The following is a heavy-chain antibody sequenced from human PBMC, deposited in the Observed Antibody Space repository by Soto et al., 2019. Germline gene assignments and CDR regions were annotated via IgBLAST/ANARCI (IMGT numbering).Heavy chain of an antibody. CDR3: ASLFRGSGSYYPEGGAFDI. CDR2: ISGSGGST. V-gene: IGHV3-23*01. D-gene: IGHD3-10*01. Sequence: GGSLRLSCAASGFTFSSYAMSWVRQAPGKGLEWVSAISGSGGSTYYADSVKGRFTISRDNSKNTLYLQMNSLRAEDTAVYYCASLFRGSGSYYPEGGAFDIWGQGTMVTVSS. CDR1: GFTFSSYA. J-gene: IGHJ3*02.